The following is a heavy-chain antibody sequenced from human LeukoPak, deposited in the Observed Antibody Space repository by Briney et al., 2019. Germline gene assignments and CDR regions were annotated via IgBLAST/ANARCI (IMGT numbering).Heavy chain of an antibody. CDR2: INPNSGGT. D-gene: IGHD2-15*01. V-gene: IGHV1-2*02. Sequence: ASVKVSCKASGYMFTDYYIHWVRQAPGQGLEWMGRINPNSGGTSYAQTFKGRVTMTRDTSISTAYMELSRLRSDDTAAFYCAREGKDCIGGSCFSFWFDPWGQGTLVTVSS. CDR1: GYMFTDYY. CDR3: AREGKDCIGGSCFSFWFDP. J-gene: IGHJ5*02.